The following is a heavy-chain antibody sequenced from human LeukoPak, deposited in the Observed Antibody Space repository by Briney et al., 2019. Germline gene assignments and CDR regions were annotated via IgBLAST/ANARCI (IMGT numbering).Heavy chain of an antibody. CDR2: IWYDGSNR. J-gene: IGHJ4*02. D-gene: IGHD3-16*01. CDR3: ARDPLGVLSYFDY. V-gene: IGHV3-33*01. CDR1: GFIFSYYG. Sequence: GGSLRLSCAASGFIFSYYGMHWVRQAPGKGLEWVAVIWYDGSNRYYADSLKGRFTISRDNSKNTPYLQMNSLTADDTAVYYCARDPLGVLSYFDYWGQGTLVTVSS.